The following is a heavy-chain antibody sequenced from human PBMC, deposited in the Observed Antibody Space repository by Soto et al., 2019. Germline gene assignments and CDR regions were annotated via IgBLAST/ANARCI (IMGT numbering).Heavy chain of an antibody. D-gene: IGHD6-19*01. CDR1: GYTFSCCA. Sequence: ASVKVSCKASGYTFSCCALHWVRQVPGQRLEWMGWISPGSGNTRYSQKFQGRLTIARDTSANTVYMELSSLRSEDTAVYYCARALLSTVAGTTSGYWGQGTLVTVSS. J-gene: IGHJ4*02. V-gene: IGHV1-3*01. CDR2: ISPGSGNT. CDR3: ARALLSTVAGTTSGY.